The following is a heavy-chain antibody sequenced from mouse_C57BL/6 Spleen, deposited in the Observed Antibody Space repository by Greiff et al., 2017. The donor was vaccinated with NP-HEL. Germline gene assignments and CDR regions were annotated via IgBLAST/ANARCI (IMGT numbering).Heavy chain of an antibody. D-gene: IGHD4-1*01. CDR3: TREELTGAYYAMDY. J-gene: IGHJ4*01. V-gene: IGHV5-9-1*02. CDR2: ISSGGDYI. Sequence: EVKLMESGEGLVKPGGSLKLSCAASGFTFSSYAMSWVRQTPEKRLEWVAYISSGGDYIYYADTVKGRFTISRDNARNTLYLQMSSLKSEETAMYYCTREELTGAYYAMDYWGQGTSVTGAS. CDR1: GFTFSSYA.